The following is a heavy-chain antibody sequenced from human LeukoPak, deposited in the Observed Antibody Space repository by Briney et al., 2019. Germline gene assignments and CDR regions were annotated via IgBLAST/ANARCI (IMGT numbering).Heavy chain of an antibody. Sequence: SETLSFTCAVYGESFSGYYWRWIRQPPGKGLEWIGEFNHSGSTNYNPSLKSRVTISVDTSKNQFSLKLSSVTAADTAVYYSARGRGIVVVVAANRWNFDLWGRGTMVTVSS. CDR3: ARGRGIVVVVAANRWNFDL. V-gene: IGHV4-34*01. CDR2: FNHSGST. D-gene: IGHD2-15*01. CDR1: GESFSGYY. J-gene: IGHJ2*01.